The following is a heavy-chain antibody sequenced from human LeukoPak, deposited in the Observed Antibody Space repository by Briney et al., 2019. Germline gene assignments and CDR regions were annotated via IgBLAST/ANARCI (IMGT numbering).Heavy chain of an antibody. CDR3: ARGPLNGITEYFQH. CDR2: ISTSGRT. V-gene: IGHV4-61*02. Sequence: SSETLSLTCTVSGGSISSGRYYWSWIRQPAGKGLEWIGRISTSGRTDYNPSLKSRVTISVDTSKNQFSLKLSSVTAADTAVYYCARGPLNGITEYFQHWGQGTLVTVSS. J-gene: IGHJ1*01. D-gene: IGHD3-9*01. CDR1: GGSISSGRYY.